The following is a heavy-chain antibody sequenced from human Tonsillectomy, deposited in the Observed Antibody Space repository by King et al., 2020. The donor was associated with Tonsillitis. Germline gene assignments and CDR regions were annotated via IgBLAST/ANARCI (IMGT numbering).Heavy chain of an antibody. CDR2: ISSSSTI. Sequence: VQLVESGGGLVQPGGSLRLSCAASGFTFSSYSMNWVRQAPGKGLEWVSYISSSSTIYYADSVKGRFTISRDNAKNSLYLQMNSLRDEDTAVYYCARDERDCSSTSCYAVDHYGMDVWGQGTTVTVSS. D-gene: IGHD2-2*01. V-gene: IGHV3-48*02. CDR3: ARDERDCSSTSCYAVDHYGMDV. J-gene: IGHJ6*02. CDR1: GFTFSSYS.